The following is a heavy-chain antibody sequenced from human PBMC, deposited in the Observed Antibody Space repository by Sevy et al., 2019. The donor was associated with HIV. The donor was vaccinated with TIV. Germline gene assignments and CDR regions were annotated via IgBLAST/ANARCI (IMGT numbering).Heavy chain of an antibody. CDR3: ARDKPQGVVVLPGSMWGGIDY. D-gene: IGHD2-2*01. J-gene: IGHJ4*02. CDR2: MSAYTGDT. V-gene: IGHV1-18*01. CDR1: GYTFRNYG. Sequence: ASVKVSCRASGYTFRNYGMSWVRQAPGQGLEWLGWMSAYTGDTDFAQKVKARVTLTSDTSTNTAYLELRSLRSDDTAVYYCARDKPQGVVVLPGSMWGGIDYWGQGTLVTVSS.